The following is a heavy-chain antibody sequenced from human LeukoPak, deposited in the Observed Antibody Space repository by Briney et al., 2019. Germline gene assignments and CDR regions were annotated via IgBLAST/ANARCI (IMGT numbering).Heavy chain of an antibody. D-gene: IGHD2-15*01. CDR1: GGSFSGYY. CDR2: INHSGST. J-gene: IGHJ4*02. Sequence: PSETLSLTCAVYGGSFSGYYWSWIRQPPGKGLEWIGEINHSGSTNYNPSLKSRVTMSVDTSKNQFSLKLTSVTAADTAVYYCAKERRYCSGGSCYSFDYWGQGTLVTVSS. V-gene: IGHV4-34*01. CDR3: AKERRYCSGGSCYSFDY.